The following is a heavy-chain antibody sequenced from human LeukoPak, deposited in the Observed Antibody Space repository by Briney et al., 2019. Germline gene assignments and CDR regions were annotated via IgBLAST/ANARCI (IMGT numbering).Heavy chain of an antibody. Sequence: PSETLSLTCTVSGGSISSYYWSWIRQPPGKGLEWIGYIYYSGSTNYNPSLKSRVTISVDTSKNQFSLKLSSVTAADTAVYYCARRGQVVGDFDPWGQGTLVTVSS. J-gene: IGHJ5*02. V-gene: IGHV4-59*01. CDR3: ARRGQVVGDFDP. CDR2: IYYSGST. D-gene: IGHD3-16*01. CDR1: GGSISSYY.